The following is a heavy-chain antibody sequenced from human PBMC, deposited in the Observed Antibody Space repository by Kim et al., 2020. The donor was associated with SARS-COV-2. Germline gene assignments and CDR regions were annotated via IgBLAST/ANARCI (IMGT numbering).Heavy chain of an antibody. Sequence: TYYNPSLKSRVTISVDTSKNQFSLKLSSVTAADTAVYYCARDGGIAAAGTWGQGTLVTVSS. CDR3: ARDGGIAAAGT. V-gene: IGHV4-31*02. D-gene: IGHD6-13*01. CDR2: T. J-gene: IGHJ4*02.